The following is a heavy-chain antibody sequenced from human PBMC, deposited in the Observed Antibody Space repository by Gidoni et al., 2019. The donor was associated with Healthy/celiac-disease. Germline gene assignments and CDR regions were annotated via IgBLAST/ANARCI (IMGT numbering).Heavy chain of an antibody. D-gene: IGHD3-3*01. CDR3: ARGWPIFGVVTFPPRGSFDP. Sequence: QVQLQQWGAGLLKPSETLSLTCAVYGGSFSGYYWSWIRQPPGKGLEWIGEINHSGSTNYNPSLKSRVTISVDTSKNQFSLKLSSVTAADTAVYYCARGWPIFGVVTFPPRGSFDPWGQGTLVTVSS. CDR1: GGSFSGYY. V-gene: IGHV4-34*01. CDR2: INHSGST. J-gene: IGHJ5*02.